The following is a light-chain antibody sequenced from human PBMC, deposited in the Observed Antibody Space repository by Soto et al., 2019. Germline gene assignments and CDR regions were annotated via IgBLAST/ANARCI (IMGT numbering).Light chain of an antibody. Sequence: QSVLTQPPSASGSPGQSVTISCTGTSSDVGGYNYVSWYQQHPGKAPKLMIYEVSKRPSGVPDRFSGSKSGNTASLTVSGLQAEDEAEYYRSSYAGSNNFVVFGGRTKVTVL. J-gene: IGLJ2*01. CDR1: SSDVGGYNY. CDR3: SSYAGSNNFVV. V-gene: IGLV2-8*01. CDR2: EVS.